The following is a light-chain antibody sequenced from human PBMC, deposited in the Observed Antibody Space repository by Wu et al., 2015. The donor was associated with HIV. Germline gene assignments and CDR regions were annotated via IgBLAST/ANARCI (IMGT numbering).Light chain of an antibody. J-gene: IGKJ5*01. V-gene: IGKV3-15*01. CDR1: QSISIN. Sequence: EKVVTQSPVTLSVSPGERVTLSCRASQSISINLAWYQQKPGQAPRLLIYDASTTATGIPARFSGSGSGTEFTLTITSIQSEDSAVYYCQQRSTWPVTFGQGTRLEIK. CDR3: QQRSTWPVT. CDR2: DAS.